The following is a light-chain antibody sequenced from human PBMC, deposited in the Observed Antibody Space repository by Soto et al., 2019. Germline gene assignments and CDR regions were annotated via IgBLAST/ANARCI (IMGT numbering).Light chain of an antibody. CDR3: QHYNSYSEA. CDR2: GAS. CDR1: QSVSSSF. J-gene: IGKJ1*01. V-gene: IGKV3-20*01. Sequence: EIMLTQSPVTLSLSPGERATLSCRASQSVSSSFLAWYQQKVGQAPRLLIYGASSRATGIPDRFSGSGSGTEFTLTISSLQPDDFATYYCQHYNSYSEAFGQGTKVDIK.